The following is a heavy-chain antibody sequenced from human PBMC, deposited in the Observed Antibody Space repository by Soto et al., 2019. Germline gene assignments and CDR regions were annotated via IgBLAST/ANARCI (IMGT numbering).Heavy chain of an antibody. Sequence: QVQLQESGPGLVKPSETLSLTCTVSGGSVSSGSYYWSWIRQPPGKGLEWIGYIYYSGSTNYNPSLKSRGTISVDTSKNQFSLKLSSVTAADTAVYYCARVWMGAFDYWGQGTLVTVSS. V-gene: IGHV4-61*01. CDR1: GGSVSSGSYY. CDR2: IYYSGST. J-gene: IGHJ4*02. CDR3: ARVWMGAFDY. D-gene: IGHD1-26*01.